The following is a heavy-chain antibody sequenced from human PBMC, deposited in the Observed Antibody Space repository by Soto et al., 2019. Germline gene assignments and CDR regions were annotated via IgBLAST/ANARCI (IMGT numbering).Heavy chain of an antibody. CDR2: IWDDGSNK. CDR1: GFTFSSYG. D-gene: IGHD6-19*01. Sequence: QVQLVESGGGVVQPGRSLRLSCAASGFTFSSYGMHWVRQAPGKGLEWVAVIWDDGSNKYYADSVKGRFTISRDNSKIALYLQMNSLRAEDTAVYYCARDRYSSGWYDLDYWGQGTLVNVSS. V-gene: IGHV3-33*01. CDR3: ARDRYSSGWYDLDY. J-gene: IGHJ4*02.